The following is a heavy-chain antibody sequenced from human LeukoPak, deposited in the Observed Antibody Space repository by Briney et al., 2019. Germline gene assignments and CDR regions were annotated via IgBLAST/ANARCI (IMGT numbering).Heavy chain of an antibody. CDR3: ARGYSSSNYYYYYMDV. J-gene: IGHJ6*03. V-gene: IGHV4-34*01. CDR1: GGSFSGYY. CDR2: INHSGST. D-gene: IGHD6-6*01. Sequence: PSETLSLTCAVYGGSFSGYYWSWIRQPPGKGLEWIGEINHSGSTNYNPSLKSRVTMSVDTSKNQFSLKLSSVTAADTAVYYCARGYSSSNYYYYYMDVWGKGTTVTVSS.